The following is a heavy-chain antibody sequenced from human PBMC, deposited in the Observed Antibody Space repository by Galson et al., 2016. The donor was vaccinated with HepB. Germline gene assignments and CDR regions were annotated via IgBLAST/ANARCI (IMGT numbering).Heavy chain of an antibody. Sequence: SLRLSCAASGFILGTYGMHWVRQAPGKGLEWVSMISYDGTATYYEDPVKGRFTITRDISTNTLYLQMDSLGVADTAVYYCSRDFRIGEWTNWFDPWGQGTLVTVSS. D-gene: IGHD2-21*01. V-gene: IGHV3-30*03. CDR2: ISYDGTAT. J-gene: IGHJ5*02. CDR3: SRDFRIGEWTNWFDP. CDR1: GFILGTYG.